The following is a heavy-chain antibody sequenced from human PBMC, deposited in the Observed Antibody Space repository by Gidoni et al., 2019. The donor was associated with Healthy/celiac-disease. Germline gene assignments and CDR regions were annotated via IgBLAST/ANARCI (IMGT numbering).Heavy chain of an antibody. CDR2: IYYSGST. D-gene: IGHD6-6*01. Sequence: QLQLQESGPGLVKPSETLSLTCTVSGGSISSSSYYWGWIRQPPGKGLEWIGSIYYSGSTYYNPSLKSRVTISVDTSKNQFSLKLSSVTAADTAVYYCARRTAARWGGVDYWGQGTLVTVSS. J-gene: IGHJ4*02. CDR1: GGSISSSSYY. V-gene: IGHV4-39*01. CDR3: ARRTAARWGGVDY.